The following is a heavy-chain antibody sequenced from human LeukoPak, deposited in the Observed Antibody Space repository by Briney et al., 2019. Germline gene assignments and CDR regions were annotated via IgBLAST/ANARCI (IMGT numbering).Heavy chain of an antibody. V-gene: IGHV4-59*01. CDR2: IYYSGST. CDR1: GGSISSYY. Sequence: PLETLSLTCTVSGGSISSYYWSWIRQPPGKGLEWIGYIYYSGSTYYNPSLRSRVTISVDTSKNQFSLKLSSVTAADTAVYYCARSSEGRYYYDGSGFSYYYYTDVWGKGTTVTISS. J-gene: IGHJ6*03. D-gene: IGHD3-22*01. CDR3: ARSSEGRYYYDGSGFSYYYYTDV.